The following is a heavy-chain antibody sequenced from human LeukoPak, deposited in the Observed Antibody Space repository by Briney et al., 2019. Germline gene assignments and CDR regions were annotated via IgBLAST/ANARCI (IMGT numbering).Heavy chain of an antibody. V-gene: IGHV3-13*04. J-gene: IGHJ4*02. CDR3: ARAAHGGKLDY. Sequence: GGSLRLSCAASGFTFSSYDMHWVRQATGKGLEWVSAIGTAGDTYYPGSVKGRFTISRENAKNSLYLQMNSLRAGDTAVYYCARAAHGGKLDYWGQGTLVTVSS. CDR1: GFTFSSYD. D-gene: IGHD4-23*01. CDR2: IGTAGDT.